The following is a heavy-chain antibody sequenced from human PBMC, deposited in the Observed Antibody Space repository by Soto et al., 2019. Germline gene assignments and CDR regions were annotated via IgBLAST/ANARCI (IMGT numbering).Heavy chain of an antibody. V-gene: IGHV4-30-2*01. J-gene: IGHJ5*02. CDR2: IYPSGMP. CDR1: GGSISNAAYS. D-gene: IGHD5-18*01. Sequence: PSETLSLTCTVSGGSISNAAYSWSWLRQPPGKGLEWIGYIYPSGMPFYNPSLRSRVTISIDRSNDQFSLNLKSVTAADTAVYYCARERGGYGLFDPWGQGTLVTVSS. CDR3: ARERGGYGLFDP.